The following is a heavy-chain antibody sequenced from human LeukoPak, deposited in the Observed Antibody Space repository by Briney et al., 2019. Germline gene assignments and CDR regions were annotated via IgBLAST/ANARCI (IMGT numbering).Heavy chain of an antibody. J-gene: IGHJ4*02. V-gene: IGHV3-74*01. CDR1: GFTFSSHW. D-gene: IGHD6-6*01. Sequence: GGSLRLSCAASGFTFSSHWMHWVRQAPGKGLVWVSRINGDGSSTSYADFPKGRFTISRDNAKNTLYLQMNSLRVEDTAIYYCARGAHSSSSFGDYWGQGTLVTVAS. CDR2: INGDGSST. CDR3: ARGAHSSSSFGDY.